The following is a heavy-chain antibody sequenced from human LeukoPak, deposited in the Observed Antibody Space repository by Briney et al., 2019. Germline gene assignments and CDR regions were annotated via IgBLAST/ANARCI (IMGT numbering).Heavy chain of an antibody. J-gene: IGHJ4*02. V-gene: IGHV3-21*01. D-gene: IGHD5-12*01. CDR1: GFTFSSYS. CDR2: ISSSSSYI. Sequence: GGSLRLSCAASGFTFSSYSTNWVRQAPGKGLEWVSSISSSSSYIYYADSVKGRFTISRDNAKNSLYLQMNSLRAEDTAVYYCARDSLSVATRVDDYWGQGTLVTVSS. CDR3: ARDSLSVATRVDDY.